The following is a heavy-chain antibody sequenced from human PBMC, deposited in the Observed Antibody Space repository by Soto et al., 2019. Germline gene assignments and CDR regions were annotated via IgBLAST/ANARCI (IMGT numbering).Heavy chain of an antibody. CDR1: GASISSGGYY. Sequence: QVQLQESGPGQVKPSQTLSLTCTVSGASISSGGYYWTWIRQHPGKGLEWIGYIYDSGSTHYNPSLKSRLTISVDTSKNQFSLNLSSVTAADTAVYYCAGVAAVDYYYGMDVWGQGTTVTVSS. CDR2: IYDSGST. D-gene: IGHD6-13*01. J-gene: IGHJ6*02. CDR3: AGVAAVDYYYGMDV. V-gene: IGHV4-31*03.